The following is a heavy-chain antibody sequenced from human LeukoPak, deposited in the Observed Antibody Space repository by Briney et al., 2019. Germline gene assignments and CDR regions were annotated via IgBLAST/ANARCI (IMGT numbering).Heavy chain of an antibody. J-gene: IGHJ5*02. V-gene: IGHV3-30*18. CDR3: AKDLRGYSGYDPEPSWFDP. Sequence: GGSLRLSCAASGFTFSSYGMHWVRQAPGKGLEWVAVISYDGSNKYYADSVKGRFTISRDNSKNTLYLQMNSLRAEDTAVYYCAKDLRGYSGYDPEPSWFDPWGQGTLVTVSS. CDR2: ISYDGSNK. CDR1: GFTFSSYG. D-gene: IGHD5-12*01.